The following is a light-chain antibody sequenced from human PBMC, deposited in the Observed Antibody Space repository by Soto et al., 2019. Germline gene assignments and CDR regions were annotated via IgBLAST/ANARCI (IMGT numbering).Light chain of an antibody. CDR3: QQYNDYWT. Sequence: DIQMTQTPATLSAFAGDRVTVTCRSSQSVSSWVAWYQEKPGRGPKLLIYDASTWQSGVPSRFSGSGSGTEFTLTISSLQPDDFATYYCQQYNDYWTFGQGTKVDIK. CDR2: DAS. J-gene: IGKJ1*01. V-gene: IGKV1-5*01. CDR1: QSVSSW.